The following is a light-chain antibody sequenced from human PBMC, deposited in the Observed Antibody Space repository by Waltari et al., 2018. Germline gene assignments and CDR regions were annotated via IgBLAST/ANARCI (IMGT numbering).Light chain of an antibody. Sequence: PGQSITISCTGTSSDVGGYNYVSWYQQHPGKAPKLMIYDVSTRPSGVSNRFSGSKSGNTASLTISGLQAEDEADYYCSSYTSSSTYVFGTGTKVTVL. CDR3: SSYTSSSTYV. CDR1: SSDVGGYNY. V-gene: IGLV2-14*04. J-gene: IGLJ1*01. CDR2: DVS.